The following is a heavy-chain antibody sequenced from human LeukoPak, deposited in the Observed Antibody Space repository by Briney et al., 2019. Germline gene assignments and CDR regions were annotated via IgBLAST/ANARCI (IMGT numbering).Heavy chain of an antibody. CDR1: GYTFTGYY. Sequence: ASVKVSCKASGYTFTGYYMHWVRQAPGQGLEWMGWINPNSGGTNYAQKFQGRVTMTRDTSISTAYMELSRLRSDDTAVYYCARVEVVITRAYDYWGQGTLVTVSS. CDR2: INPNSGGT. J-gene: IGHJ4*02. CDR3: ARVEVVITRAYDY. V-gene: IGHV1-2*02. D-gene: IGHD3-22*01.